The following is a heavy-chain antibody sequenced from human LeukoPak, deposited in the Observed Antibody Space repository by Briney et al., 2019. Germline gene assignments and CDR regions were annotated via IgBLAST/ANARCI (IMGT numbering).Heavy chain of an antibody. J-gene: IGHJ4*02. CDR1: GFTFSSYS. CDR2: ISSSSSYI. Sequence: GGSLRLXCAASGFTFSSYSMNWVRPAPGKGLEWVSSISSSSSYIYYADSVKGRFTISRDNAKNSLYLQMNSLRAEDTAVYYCARDHPYSSWYRFDYWGQGTLVTVSS. CDR3: ARDHPYSSWYRFDY. V-gene: IGHV3-21*01. D-gene: IGHD6-13*01.